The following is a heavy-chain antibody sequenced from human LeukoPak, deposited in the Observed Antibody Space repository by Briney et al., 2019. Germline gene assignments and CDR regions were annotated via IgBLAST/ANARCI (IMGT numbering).Heavy chain of an antibody. CDR2: INPSGGST. V-gene: IGHV1-46*03. CDR3: ALSSSWYYFDY. D-gene: IGHD6-13*01. CDR1: GYTFTSYY. Sequence: ASVKVSCKASGYTFTSYYMHWVRQAPGQGLEWMGIINPSGGSTSYAQKFQGRVTMTRHTSTSTVYMELSSLRYEDTAVYYCALSSSWYYFDYWGQGTLVTVSS. J-gene: IGHJ4*02.